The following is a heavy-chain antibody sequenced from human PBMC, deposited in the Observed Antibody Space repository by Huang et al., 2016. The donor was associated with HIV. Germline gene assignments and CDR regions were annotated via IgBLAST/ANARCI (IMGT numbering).Heavy chain of an antibody. V-gene: IGHV3-48*02. Sequence: EVQLVESGGGLVQPGGSLTLSCAASGFTLSAYSRNWVRQAPGKGLEWVSNINKNGSKRFYEESVKGRFTISRDNAKNSLYLQMNSLRDDDTAVFYCATSYGYFPHWGQGTLVTVSS. D-gene: IGHD5-18*01. CDR1: GFTLSAYS. J-gene: IGHJ1*01. CDR2: INKNGSKR. CDR3: ATSYGYFPH.